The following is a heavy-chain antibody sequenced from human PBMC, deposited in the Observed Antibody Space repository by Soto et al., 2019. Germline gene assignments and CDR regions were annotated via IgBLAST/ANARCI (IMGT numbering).Heavy chain of an antibody. CDR1: VYIFPSYG. V-gene: IGHV1-18*04. CDR3: ARHRFNYYDDTVYYYFDY. D-gene: IGHD3-22*01. CDR2: ISGHNGNT. J-gene: IGHJ4*02. Sequence: GAAVKVACTASVYIFPSYGIIWVRQAPGQGPEWMGWISGHNGNTNHPQSLQGRVTMTTDTSRNTAYMELRSLRSDDTAVYYCARHRFNYYDDTVYYYFDYWGQGTLVTVSS.